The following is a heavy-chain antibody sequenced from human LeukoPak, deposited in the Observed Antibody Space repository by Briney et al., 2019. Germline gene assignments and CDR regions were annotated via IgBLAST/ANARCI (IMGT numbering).Heavy chain of an antibody. CDR2: INHSGST. J-gene: IGHJ4*02. V-gene: IGHV4-34*01. CDR1: GGSFSGYY. Sequence: SETLSLTCAVYGGSFSGYYWSWIRQPPGKGLEWIGEINHSGSTNYNPSLKSRVTISVDTSKNQFSLKLSSVTAADTAVYYCARVGGSSTYYFDYWGQETLVTVSS. CDR3: ARVGGSSTYYFDY. D-gene: IGHD1-26*01.